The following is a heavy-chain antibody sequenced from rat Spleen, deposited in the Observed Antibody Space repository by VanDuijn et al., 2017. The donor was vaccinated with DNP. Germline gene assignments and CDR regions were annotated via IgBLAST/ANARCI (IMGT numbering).Heavy chain of an antibody. V-gene: IGHV2-47*01. J-gene: IGHJ4*01. Sequence: QVQLKESGPGLVQPSQTLSLTCTVSGLSLTSNSVSWIRQPPGKGLEWIAAISSGGNPYSKSALKSRLSISRDTSKSQVFLKMNSLQTEDTAMYFCARSLATVAPTGAMDAWGQGTSVTVSS. D-gene: IGHD1-3*01. CDR1: GLSLTSNS. CDR3: ARSLATVAPTGAMDA. CDR2: ISSGGNP.